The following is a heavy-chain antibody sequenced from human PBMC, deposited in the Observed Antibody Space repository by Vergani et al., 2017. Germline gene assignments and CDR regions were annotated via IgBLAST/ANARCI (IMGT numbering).Heavy chain of an antibody. V-gene: IGHV3-33*01. D-gene: IGHD3-22*01. CDR2: IWYDGSNK. Sequence: QVQLVESGGGVVQPGRSLRLSCAASGFTFSSYGMHWVRQAPGKGLEWVAVIWYDGSNKYYADSVKGRFTISRDNSKNTLYLQMNSLRAEDTAVYYCARVGSGYQFDYWGQGTLVTVSS. CDR1: GFTFSSYG. CDR3: ARVGSGYQFDY. J-gene: IGHJ4*02.